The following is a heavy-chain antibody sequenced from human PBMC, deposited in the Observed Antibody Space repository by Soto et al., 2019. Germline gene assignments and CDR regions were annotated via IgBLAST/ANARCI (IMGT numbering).Heavy chain of an antibody. CDR1: GFSFSIYS. J-gene: IGHJ4*02. CDR3: ARERVTGYYNVIGY. CDR2: LSYDVSNK. V-gene: IGHV3-30-3*01. D-gene: IGHD3-9*01. Sequence: QVHLVESGGGVVQPGRSLRLSCAASGFSFSIYSMHWVRQAPGKGLEWVAVLSYDVSNKFYADSVKGLFTISRDNSKNTLYLQMDSLRPEDTAIYYCARERVTGYYNVIGYWGQGTLVTVSS.